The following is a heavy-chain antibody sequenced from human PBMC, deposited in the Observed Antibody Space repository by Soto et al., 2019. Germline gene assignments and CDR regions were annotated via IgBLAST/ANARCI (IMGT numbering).Heavy chain of an antibody. CDR3: AKGRGRFKSGVQKTFDS. CDR1: GFIFYTYA. D-gene: IGHD2-8*01. Sequence: PWGSLRLSCVASGFIFYTYAIIFFRHSPFKWLEWVSAISGSGGTTYYADSVKGRLTISRDNSKNILYLQLNSLRVEDTAVYYCAKGRGRFKSGVQKTFDSWGQGTLVTVSS. CDR2: ISGSGGTT. J-gene: IGHJ4*02. V-gene: IGHV3-23*01.